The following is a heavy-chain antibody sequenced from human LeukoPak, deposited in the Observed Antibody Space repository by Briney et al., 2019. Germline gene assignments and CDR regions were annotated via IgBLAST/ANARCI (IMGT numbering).Heavy chain of an antibody. Sequence: PSETLSLTCTVSGGSISSSSYYWGWIRQPPGKGLEWIGSIYYSGSTYYNPSLKSRVTISVDTSKNQFSLKLSSVAAADTAVYYCARLVRYCTSTSCSYFDYWGQGTLVTVSS. D-gene: IGHD2-2*01. CDR1: GGSISSSSYY. CDR3: ARLVRYCTSTSCSYFDY. CDR2: IYYSGST. J-gene: IGHJ4*02. V-gene: IGHV4-39*01.